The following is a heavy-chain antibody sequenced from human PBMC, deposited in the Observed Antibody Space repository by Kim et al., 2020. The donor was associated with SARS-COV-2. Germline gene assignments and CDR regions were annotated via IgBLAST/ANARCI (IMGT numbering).Heavy chain of an antibody. D-gene: IGHD2-2*01. V-gene: IGHV3-23*01. J-gene: IGHJ4*02. CDR2: ISGSGGST. CDR1: GFTFSSYA. CDR3: AKEVPSTLGYCSSTSCPVDY. Sequence: GGSLRLSCAASGFTFSSYAMSWVRQAPGKGLEWVSAISGSGGSTYYADSVKGRFTISRDNSKNTLYLQMNSLRAEDTAVYYCAKEVPSTLGYCSSTSCPVDYWGQGTLVTVSS.